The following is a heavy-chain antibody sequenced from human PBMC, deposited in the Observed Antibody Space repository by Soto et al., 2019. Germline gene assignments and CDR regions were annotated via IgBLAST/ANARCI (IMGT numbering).Heavy chain of an antibody. V-gene: IGHV3-9*01. D-gene: IGHD4-17*01. CDR1: GFTFDDYA. J-gene: IGHJ3*02. CDR3: AKGPAYGVGAFDI. Sequence: EVQLVESGGGLVQPGRSLRLSCAASGFTFDDYAMHWVRQAPGKGLEWVSGISWNSGSIGYADSVKGRFTISRDNAKNSLYLQMNSLRAEDTALYYCAKGPAYGVGAFDIWGQGTMVTVSS. CDR2: ISWNSGSI.